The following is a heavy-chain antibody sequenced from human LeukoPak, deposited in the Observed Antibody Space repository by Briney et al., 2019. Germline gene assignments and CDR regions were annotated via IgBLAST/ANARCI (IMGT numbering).Heavy chain of an antibody. CDR1: GFTFSSYS. Sequence: GGSLRLSCAASGFTFSSYSMNWVRQAPGKGLEWVSSISSSSSNIYYADSVKGRFTISRDNAKNSLYLQMNSLRAEDTAVYYCASQECGGGSCYYDYWGQGTLVTVSS. J-gene: IGHJ4*02. D-gene: IGHD2-15*01. CDR3: ASQECGGGSCYYDY. V-gene: IGHV3-21*01. CDR2: ISSSSSNI.